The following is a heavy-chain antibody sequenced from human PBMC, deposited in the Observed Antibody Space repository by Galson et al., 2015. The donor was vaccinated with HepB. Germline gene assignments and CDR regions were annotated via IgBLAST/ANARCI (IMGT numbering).Heavy chain of an antibody. V-gene: IGHV4-59*08. CDR2: VSYSGNI. Sequence: TLSLTCTVSSASITNFYWSWIRQSSGKGLEWIGYVSYSGNINYNPSLKTRVTVSVDTSKNQFSLKLTSVTAADTAVYYCARQMGTLMPFDYWGQGTLVTISS. J-gene: IGHJ4*02. CDR1: SASITNFY. D-gene: IGHD5-24*01. CDR3: ARQMGTLMPFDY.